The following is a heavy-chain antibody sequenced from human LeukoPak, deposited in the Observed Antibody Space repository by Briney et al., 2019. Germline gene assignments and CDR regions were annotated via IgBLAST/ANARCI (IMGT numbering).Heavy chain of an antibody. CDR1: GFTFSSCA. Sequence: PGGSLRLSCAASGFTFSSCAMSWVRQAPGKGLEWVSAISGSASNTYYADSVKGRFTISRDNSRNTLYLQMNSLRAEDTAVYYCANVEWPLDYWGQGTLVTVSS. CDR3: ANVEWPLDY. D-gene: IGHD1-26*01. V-gene: IGHV3-23*01. CDR2: ISGSASNT. J-gene: IGHJ4*02.